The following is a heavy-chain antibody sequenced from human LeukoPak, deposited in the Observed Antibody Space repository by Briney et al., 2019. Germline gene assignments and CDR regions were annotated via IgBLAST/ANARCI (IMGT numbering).Heavy chain of an antibody. J-gene: IGHJ4*02. CDR1: GGSISSHY. CDR3: ARELIHDSSGPKFDY. D-gene: IGHD3-22*01. V-gene: IGHV4-59*11. Sequence: SETLSLTCTVSGGSISSHYWSWIRQPPGKGLEWLGYTYYSGSTNYNPSLKSRVTIPVDTSKNQFSLKLSSVTAADTAVYYCARELIHDSSGPKFDYWGQGTLVTVSS. CDR2: TYYSGST.